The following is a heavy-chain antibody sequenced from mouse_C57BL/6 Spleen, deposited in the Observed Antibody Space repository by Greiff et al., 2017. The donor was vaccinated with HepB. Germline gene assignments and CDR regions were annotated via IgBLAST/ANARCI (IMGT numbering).Heavy chain of an antibody. Sequence: VQLQQSGAELVRPGASVTLSCKASGYTFTDYEMHWVKQTPVHGLEWIGAIDPETGGTAYNQKFKGKAILTADKSSSTAYMELRSLTSEDSAVYYCTRYYYGSSWFAYWGQGTRVTVSA. J-gene: IGHJ3*01. CDR2: IDPETGGT. CDR1: GYTFTDYE. D-gene: IGHD1-1*01. CDR3: TRYYYGSSWFAY. V-gene: IGHV1-15*01.